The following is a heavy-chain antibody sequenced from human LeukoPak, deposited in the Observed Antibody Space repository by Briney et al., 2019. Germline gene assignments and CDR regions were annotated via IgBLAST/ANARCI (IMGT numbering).Heavy chain of an antibody. Sequence: GGSLRLSCAASGFTFSSYAMSWVRQAPGKGLEWVSAISGSGGSTYFADSVKGRFTISRDNSKNTLYLQMNSLRAEDTAVYYCAKPPYDSSGYYYYFDYWGQGTLVTVSS. CDR1: GFTFSSYA. CDR3: AKPPYDSSGYYYYFDY. J-gene: IGHJ4*02. V-gene: IGHV3-23*01. CDR2: ISGSGGST. D-gene: IGHD3-22*01.